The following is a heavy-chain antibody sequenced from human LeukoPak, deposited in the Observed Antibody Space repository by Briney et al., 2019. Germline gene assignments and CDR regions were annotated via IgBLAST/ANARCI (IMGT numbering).Heavy chain of an antibody. Sequence: GASVKVSCKASGYTFTSYGISWVRQAPGQGLEWMGWINPNSGGTNYAQKLQGRVTMTTDTSTSTAYMELRSLRSDDTAVYYCARDIVPFIAAAGTAGYWGQGTLVTVSS. J-gene: IGHJ4*02. CDR1: GYTFTSYG. CDR2: INPNSGGT. D-gene: IGHD6-13*01. V-gene: IGHV1-18*01. CDR3: ARDIVPFIAAAGTAGY.